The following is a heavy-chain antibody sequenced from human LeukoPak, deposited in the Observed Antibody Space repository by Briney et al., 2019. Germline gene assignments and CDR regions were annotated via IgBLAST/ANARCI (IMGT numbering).Heavy chain of an antibody. CDR1: GFSVSTSGVG. CDR2: IYWDDDK. Sequence: SGPTLVKPTQTLTLTCTFSGFSVSTSGVGVGWTRQPPGKALEWLALIYWDDDKRYSPSLKSRLTISKDTSKNQVVLTVTNMDPVDTATYYCAHQYGGYVGHWGQGTLVTVSS. J-gene: IGHJ4*02. CDR3: AHQYGGYVGH. V-gene: IGHV2-5*02. D-gene: IGHD5-12*01.